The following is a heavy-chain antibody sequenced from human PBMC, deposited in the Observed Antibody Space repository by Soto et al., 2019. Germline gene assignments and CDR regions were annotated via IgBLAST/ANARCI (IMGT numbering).Heavy chain of an antibody. CDR1: GGSISSGGYS. CDR3: ARDRPYGGVFDAFDI. V-gene: IGHV4-30-2*01. CDR2: IYHSGST. Sequence: SETLSLTCAVSGGSISSGGYSWSWVRQPPGKGLEWIGYIYHSGSTYYNPSLKSRVTISVDRSKNQFSLKLSSVTAADTAVYYCARDRPYGGVFDAFDIWGQGTMVTVS. D-gene: IGHD2-8*02. J-gene: IGHJ3*02.